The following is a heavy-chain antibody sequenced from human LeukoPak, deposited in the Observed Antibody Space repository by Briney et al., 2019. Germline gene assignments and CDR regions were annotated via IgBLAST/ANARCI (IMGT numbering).Heavy chain of an antibody. J-gene: IGHJ4*02. CDR3: ARDQLYCTGGYCYFDY. V-gene: IGHV3-74*01. Sequence: GGSLRLSCAASGFTFSSHWMHWVRQAPGKGLVWVSRIKSDGSSTSYADSVKGRFTISRDNAKNTLYLQMNSLRVEDTAAYYCARDQLYCTGGYCYFDYWGQGTLVTVSS. D-gene: IGHD2-8*02. CDR2: IKSDGSST. CDR1: GFTFSSHW.